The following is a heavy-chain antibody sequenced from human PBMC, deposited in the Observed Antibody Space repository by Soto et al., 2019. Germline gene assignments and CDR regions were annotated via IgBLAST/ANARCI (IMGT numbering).Heavy chain of an antibody. D-gene: IGHD3-3*01. Sequence: PGGSLSPSCPASGFTFSTFAMSWVGQAQGKGLEWVSAISGSGGSTYYADSVKGRFTISRDNSKNTLYLQMNSLRAEDTAVYYCAKDRPVLRFLEWLLFDYWGQGTLVTVSS. CDR3: AKDRPVLRFLEWLLFDY. CDR2: ISGSGGST. J-gene: IGHJ4*02. V-gene: IGHV3-23*01. CDR1: GFTFSTFA.